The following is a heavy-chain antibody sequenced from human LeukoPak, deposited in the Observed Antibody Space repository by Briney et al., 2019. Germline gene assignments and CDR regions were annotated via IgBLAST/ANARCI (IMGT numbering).Heavy chain of an antibody. J-gene: IGHJ4*02. CDR3: ARDYRGSYYFY. CDR2: ISGYSGNT. CDR1: GYTFTTFG. V-gene: IGHV1-18*01. Sequence: AASVKVSCTASGYTFTTFGISWVLQAPAPRLEWVGWISGYSGNTDYAQKFQDRVTMTTDTSTSTAYMELRSLSSDDTAVYYCARDYRGSYYFYWGQGTLVTVSS. D-gene: IGHD1-26*01.